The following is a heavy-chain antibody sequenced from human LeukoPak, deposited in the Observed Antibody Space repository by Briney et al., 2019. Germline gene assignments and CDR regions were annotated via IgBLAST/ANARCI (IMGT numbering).Heavy chain of an antibody. V-gene: IGHV3-74*01. CDR2: IKSDGKT. CDR3: ARAPSEVGGYYPEYFRH. D-gene: IGHD3-22*01. J-gene: IGHJ1*01. Sequence: GGSLRLSCGASGFTFSGYWMHWVRQAPGKGLVWVSRIKSDGKTNYADSVKGRFTISRDNAKNTVSLQMDSLRAEDTGVYYCARAPSEVGGYYPEYFRHWGQGTLVTVSS. CDR1: GFTFSGYW.